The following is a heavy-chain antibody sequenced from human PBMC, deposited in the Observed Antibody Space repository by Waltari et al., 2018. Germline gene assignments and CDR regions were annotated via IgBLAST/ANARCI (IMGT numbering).Heavy chain of an antibody. D-gene: IGHD4-17*01. V-gene: IGHV4-59*11. CDR3: ARDPGWRDYDY. CDR1: GGSISSHY. Sequence: QVQLQESGPGLVKPSETLSLTCTVSGGSISSHYWSWIRQPPGKGLEWIGYIYYSGSTHYNPSLKSRVTISVDTSKNQFSLKLSSVTAADTAVYYCARDPGWRDYDYWGQGTLVTVSS. CDR2: IYYSGST. J-gene: IGHJ4*02.